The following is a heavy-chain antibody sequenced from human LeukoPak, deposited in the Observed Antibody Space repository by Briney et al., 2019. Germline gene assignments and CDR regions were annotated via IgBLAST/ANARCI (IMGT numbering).Heavy chain of an antibody. Sequence: GASVKVSCKASGGTFSSYAISWVRQAPGQGLEWMGGIIPIFGTANYAQKFQGRVTITADESTSTAYMELSSLRSEDTAVYYCAREAVAGDYFDYWGQGTLVTVSS. D-gene: IGHD6-19*01. V-gene: IGHV1-69*13. CDR3: AREAVAGDYFDY. CDR2: IIPIFGTA. CDR1: GGTFSSYA. J-gene: IGHJ4*02.